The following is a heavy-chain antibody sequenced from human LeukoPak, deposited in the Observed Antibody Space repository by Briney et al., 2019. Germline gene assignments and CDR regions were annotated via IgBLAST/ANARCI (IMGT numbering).Heavy chain of an antibody. J-gene: IGHJ4*02. Sequence: SETLSLTCTVSGGSVTDYYWSWIRQSPGKGLEWIGYIYYTGTSYNPSLKSRVTISADTSKNQFSLKLISVTAADAAVYYCASRKLGNDYWGQGTLVTVSS. V-gene: IGHV4-59*02. D-gene: IGHD7-27*01. CDR3: ASRKLGNDY. CDR2: IYYTGT. CDR1: GGSVTDYY.